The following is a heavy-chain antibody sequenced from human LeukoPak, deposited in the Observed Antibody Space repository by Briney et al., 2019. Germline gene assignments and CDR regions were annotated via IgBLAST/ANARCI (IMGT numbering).Heavy chain of an antibody. Sequence: GGSLRLSCTASGFTFGDYAISWVRQAPGKGLEWVGFTKSKAYGGTIEYAAAVKGRFTISRDDSKSIAYLQMNSLKTEDTAMYYCARASLEYSYGYGFDYWGQGTLVTVSS. CDR2: TKSKAYGGTI. CDR3: ARASLEYSYGYGFDY. D-gene: IGHD5-18*01. CDR1: GFTFGDYA. J-gene: IGHJ4*02. V-gene: IGHV3-49*04.